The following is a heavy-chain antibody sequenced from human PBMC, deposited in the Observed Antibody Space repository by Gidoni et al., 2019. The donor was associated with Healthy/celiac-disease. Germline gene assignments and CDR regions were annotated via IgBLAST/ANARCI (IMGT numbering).Heavy chain of an antibody. CDR1: GFTFSSYA. V-gene: IGHV3-23*01. Sequence: VQPGGSLRLSCAASGFTFSSYAMSWVRQAPGKGLEWVSAISGSGGSTYYADSVKGRFTISRDNSKNTLYLQMNSLRAEDTAVYYCAKDPSYSNYYFFYFDYWGQGTLVTVSS. D-gene: IGHD4-4*01. J-gene: IGHJ4*02. CDR2: ISGSGGST. CDR3: AKDPSYSNYYFFYFDY.